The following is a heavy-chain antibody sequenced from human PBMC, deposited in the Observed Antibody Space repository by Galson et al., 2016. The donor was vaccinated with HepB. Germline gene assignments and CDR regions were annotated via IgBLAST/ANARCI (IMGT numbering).Heavy chain of an antibody. J-gene: IGHJ4*02. CDR3: AKWGGSGYDWARLDY. V-gene: IGHV3-30*18. Sequence: SLRLSCAASGFTFSSYGMHWVRQAPGKGLEWVAVISYDGSNKYYADSVEGRFTISRDNSKNTLYLQMNSLRAEDTAVYYCAKWGGSGYDWARLDYWGQGTLVTVSS. CDR2: ISYDGSNK. D-gene: IGHD5-12*01. CDR1: GFTFSSYG.